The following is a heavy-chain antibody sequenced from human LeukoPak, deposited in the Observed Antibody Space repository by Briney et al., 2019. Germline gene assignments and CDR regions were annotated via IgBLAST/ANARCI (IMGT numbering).Heavy chain of an antibody. D-gene: IGHD3-22*01. J-gene: IGHJ4*02. Sequence: SETLSLTCTVSGGSISSYYWSWIRQPPGKGLEWIGTIYHSGSTYYNPSLKSRVTISVDRSKNQFSLKLSSVTAADTAVYYCARTHLDYYDSSGYEYYFDYWGQGTLVTVSS. CDR1: GGSISSYY. CDR2: IYHSGST. V-gene: IGHV4-59*12. CDR3: ARTHLDYYDSSGYEYYFDY.